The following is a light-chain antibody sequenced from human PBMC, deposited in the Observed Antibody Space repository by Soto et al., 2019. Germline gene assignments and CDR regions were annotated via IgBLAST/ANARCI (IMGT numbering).Light chain of an antibody. J-gene: IGLJ3*02. CDR2: GNS. V-gene: IGLV1-40*01. Sequence: QAVLTQPPSESGAPGQRVTISCTGSSSKIGAGYDVHWYQQLPGTAPKLLIYGNSNRPSGVPDRFSGSKSGTSASLAITGLQVEDEADYYCQSYDSSLSGWVFGGGTKLTVL. CDR3: QSYDSSLSGWV. CDR1: SSKIGAGYD.